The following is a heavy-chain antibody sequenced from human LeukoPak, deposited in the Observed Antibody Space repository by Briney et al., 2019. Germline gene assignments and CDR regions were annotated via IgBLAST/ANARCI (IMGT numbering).Heavy chain of an antibody. V-gene: IGHV3-30*18. CDR1: GFTFSSYG. Sequence: GGSLRLSCAASGFTFSSYGMHWVRPAPGKGLEWVAVISYDGSNKYYADSVKGRFTISRDNSKNTLYLQMNSLRAEDTAVYYCAKDTVLRSTSPYGMDVWGQGTTVTVSS. D-gene: IGHD2-2*01. CDR2: ISYDGSNK. J-gene: IGHJ6*02. CDR3: AKDTVLRSTSPYGMDV.